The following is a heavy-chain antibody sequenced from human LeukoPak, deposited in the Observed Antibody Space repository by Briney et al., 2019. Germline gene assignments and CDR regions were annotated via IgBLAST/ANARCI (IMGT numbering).Heavy chain of an antibody. CDR1: GFTFCSYS. D-gene: IGHD6-13*01. J-gene: IGHJ2*01. Sequence: GGSLRLSCAASGFTFCSYSMNWVRQAPGKGLEWVSSISSSSSYIYYADSVKGRFTISRDNAKNSLYLQMNSLRAEDTAVYYCARYSSSYNWYFDLWGRGTLVTVSS. V-gene: IGHV3-21*01. CDR2: ISSSSSYI. CDR3: ARYSSSYNWYFDL.